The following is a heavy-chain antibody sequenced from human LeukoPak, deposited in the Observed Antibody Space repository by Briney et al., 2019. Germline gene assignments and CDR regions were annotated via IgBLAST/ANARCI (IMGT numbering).Heavy chain of an antibody. CDR2: ISRSGSTK. J-gene: IGHJ4*02. D-gene: IGHD6-13*01. Sequence: GGSLRLSCAASGFTFSDYNMRWIRQAPGKGLEWVSSISRSGSTKYYADSVKGRFTISRDNAKNSLFLQMNSLRAEDTAVYYCARDKAHLAAAGFIDYWGQGTLVTVSS. CDR1: GFTFSDYN. V-gene: IGHV3-11*01. CDR3: ARDKAHLAAAGFIDY.